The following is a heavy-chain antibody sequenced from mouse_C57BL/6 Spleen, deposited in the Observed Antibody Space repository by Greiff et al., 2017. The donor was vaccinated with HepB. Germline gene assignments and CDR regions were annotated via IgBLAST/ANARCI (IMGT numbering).Heavy chain of an antibody. CDR1: GYTFTDYE. J-gene: IGHJ4*01. Sequence: QVQLQQSGAELVRPGASVTLSCKASGYTFTDYEMHWVKQTPVHGLEWIGAIDPETGGTAYNQKFKGKAILTADKSSSTAYMELRSLTSEDSAVYYCTRKPLHRMDYWGQGTSVTVSS. CDR3: TRKPLHRMDY. V-gene: IGHV1-15*01. CDR2: IDPETGGT.